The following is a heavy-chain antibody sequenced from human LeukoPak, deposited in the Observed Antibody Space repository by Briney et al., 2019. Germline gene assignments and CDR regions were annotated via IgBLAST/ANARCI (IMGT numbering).Heavy chain of an antibody. D-gene: IGHD5-18*01. CDR3: ARGTAMVIN. CDR1: GFTFSSYA. Sequence: GGSLRLSCAASGFTFSSYAMRWVRQAPGKGLEYVSAISSNGGSTYYANSVKGRFTISRDNSKNTLYLQMGSLRAEYMAVYYCARGTAMVINWGQGTLVTVSS. J-gene: IGHJ4*02. V-gene: IGHV3-64*01. CDR2: ISSNGGST.